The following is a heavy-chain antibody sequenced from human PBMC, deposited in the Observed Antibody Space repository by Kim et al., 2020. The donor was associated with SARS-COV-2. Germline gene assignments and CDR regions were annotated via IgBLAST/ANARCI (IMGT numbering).Heavy chain of an antibody. V-gene: IGHV3-30*18. CDR1: GFTFSSYG. Sequence: GGSLRLSCAASGFTFSSYGMHWVRQAPGKGLEWVAVISYDGSNKYYADSVKGRFTISRDNSKNTLYLQMNSLRAEDTAVYYCAKSPNGAVEAYFDYWGQGTLVTVSS. D-gene: IGHD2-2*01. CDR2: ISYDGSNK. CDR3: AKSPNGAVEAYFDY. J-gene: IGHJ4*02.